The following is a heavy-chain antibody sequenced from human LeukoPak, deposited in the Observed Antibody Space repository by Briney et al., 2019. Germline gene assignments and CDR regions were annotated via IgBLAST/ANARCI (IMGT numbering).Heavy chain of an antibody. CDR1: GYTFTSYG. V-gene: IGHV1-18*01. D-gene: IGHD6-19*01. J-gene: IGHJ4*02. CDR2: ISAYNGNT. Sequence: GASVKVSCKASGYTFTSYGISRVRQAPGQGLEWMGWISAYNGNTNYAQKLQGRVTMTTDTSTSTAYMELRSLRSDDTAVYYCARERLEEYSSGWHPLTTWGQGTLVTVSS. CDR3: ARERLEEYSSGWHPLTT.